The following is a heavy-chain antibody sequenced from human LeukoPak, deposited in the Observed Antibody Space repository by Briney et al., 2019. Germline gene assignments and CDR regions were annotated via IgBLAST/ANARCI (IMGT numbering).Heavy chain of an antibody. D-gene: IGHD3-22*01. CDR1: GGSISSYY. V-gene: IGHV4-59*08. Sequence: PSETLSLTCTVSGGSISSYYWSWIRQPPGKGLEWIGYIYYSGSTNYNPSLKSRVTISVDTSKNQFSLKLSSVTAADTAVYYCARHRKERYYYDSSGSPPSDWGQGTLVTVSS. CDR3: ARHRKERYYYDSSGSPPSD. J-gene: IGHJ4*02. CDR2: IYYSGST.